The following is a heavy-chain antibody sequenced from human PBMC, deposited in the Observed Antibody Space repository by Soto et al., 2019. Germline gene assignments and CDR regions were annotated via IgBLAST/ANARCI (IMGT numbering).Heavy chain of an antibody. D-gene: IGHD2-21*02. J-gene: IGHJ6*02. CDR2: IIPIFGTA. Sequence: SVKVSCKASGGTFSSYAISWVRQAPGQGLEWMGGIIPIFGTANYAQKFQGRVTITADESTSTAYMELSSLRSEDTAVYYCARGKASMTDYYYGMDVWGQGTTVTVSS. V-gene: IGHV1-69*13. CDR1: GGTFSSYA. CDR3: ARGKASMTDYYYGMDV.